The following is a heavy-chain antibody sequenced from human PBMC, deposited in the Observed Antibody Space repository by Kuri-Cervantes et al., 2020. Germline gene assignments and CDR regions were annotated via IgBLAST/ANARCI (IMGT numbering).Heavy chain of an antibody. D-gene: IGHD6-25*01. CDR1: GFTFSSYA. J-gene: IGHJ6*02. CDR3: ASRSGSLPTMKYGMDV. Sequence: ETLSLTCAASGFTFSSYAMTWVRQAPGKGLEWVSTISGGGDYTYHADSVKGRFTISRDNSKNTLYLQMNSLRAEDTAVYCCASRSGSLPTMKYGMDVWGQGTTVTVSS. CDR2: ISGGGDYT. V-gene: IGHV3-23*01.